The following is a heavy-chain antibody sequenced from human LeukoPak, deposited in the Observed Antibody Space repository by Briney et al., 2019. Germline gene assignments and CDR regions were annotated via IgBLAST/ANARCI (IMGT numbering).Heavy chain of an antibody. J-gene: IGHJ4*02. CDR1: GLTFSTSG. Sequence: GGSLRLSCTASGLTFSTSGFNCVRQAPGKGREWVASIGPTGSDRYHADSIKGPFTISRDNPNNFLYLQMNSLRAEDTAVYYCATETNGRHYDYWGQGTLLTVSS. CDR3: ATETNGRHYDY. D-gene: IGHD1-14*01. CDR2: IGPTGSDR. V-gene: IGHV3-21*06.